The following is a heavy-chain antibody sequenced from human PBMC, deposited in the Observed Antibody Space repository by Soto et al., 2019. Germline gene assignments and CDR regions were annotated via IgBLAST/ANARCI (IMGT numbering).Heavy chain of an antibody. CDR2: ISAYNGNT. CDR3: ARDHIVLMVYGALEGDAFDI. Sequence: ASVKVSCKASGYTFTSYGISWVRQAPGQGLEWMGWISAYNGNTNYAQKLQGRVTMTTDTSTRQAYMELRSLRSDDTAVYYCARDHIVLMVYGALEGDAFDIWGQGTMVTVSS. V-gene: IGHV1-18*01. CDR1: GYTFTSYG. J-gene: IGHJ3*02. D-gene: IGHD2-8*01.